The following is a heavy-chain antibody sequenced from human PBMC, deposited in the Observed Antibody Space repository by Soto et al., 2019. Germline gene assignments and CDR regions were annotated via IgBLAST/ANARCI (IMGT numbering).Heavy chain of an antibody. CDR1: GFPLTTAGVG. CDR3: AHSRNLRAEDAQVGDFDY. Sequence: QINLKKSGPTLVKPTQTLTLTCSSSGFPLTTAGVGVGWVRQSPVEALEWLALIYWDDDERYSPSLTTRITITTDTSKNQEVPKMTNLAPVDTATYYCAHSRNLRAEDAQVGDFDYLGQVTLATVSS. J-gene: IGHJ4*02. D-gene: IGHD3-16*01. CDR2: IYWDDDE. V-gene: IGHV2-5*02.